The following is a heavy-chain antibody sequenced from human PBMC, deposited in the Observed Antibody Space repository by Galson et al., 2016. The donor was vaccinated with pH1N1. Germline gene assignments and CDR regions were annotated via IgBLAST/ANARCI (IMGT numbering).Heavy chain of an antibody. CDR1: GFTFSTYW. J-gene: IGHJ4*02. V-gene: IGHV3-7*03. Sequence: SLRLSCAASGFTFSTYWMNWVRQAPGKGLEWVASIKPDGTEKSYVDSVKGRSTISRDNAKNSLCLQMNSLRAEDTAVYYCTRAVGSYSSFWGQGTLVTVSS. D-gene: IGHD1-26*01. CDR2: IKPDGTEK. CDR3: TRAVGSYSSF.